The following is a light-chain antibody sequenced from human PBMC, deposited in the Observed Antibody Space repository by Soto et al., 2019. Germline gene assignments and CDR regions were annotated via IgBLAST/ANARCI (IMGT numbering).Light chain of an antibody. Sequence: ETVLTHSPGTLSFSPLEIATLSFSSSQSVSSSYLAWYQQKPGQAPRLLIYGASTRATGIPARFSGSGSGTEFTLTISSLQSEDFAVYYCQQYNNWPPWKFGQGTKVDIK. CDR3: QQYNNWPPWK. CDR2: GAS. V-gene: IGKV3-15*01. CDR1: QSVSSSY. J-gene: IGKJ1*01.